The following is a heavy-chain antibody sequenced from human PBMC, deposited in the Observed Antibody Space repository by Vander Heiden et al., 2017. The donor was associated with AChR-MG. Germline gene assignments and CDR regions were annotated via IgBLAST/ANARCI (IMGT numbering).Heavy chain of an antibody. V-gene: IGHV4-30-4*01. CDR2: IYSSGST. CDR3: ARGDAFDI. Sequence: QVQLQESGPGLVKPSQTLSLTCTVPGPPISSGDYYWSWIRQPPGKGLEWIGCIYSSGSTYYNPSLKSRLTISAATSKNQFSLKLSSVTAADPAVYYCARGDAFDIWGQGTMVTVSS. CDR1: GPPISSGDYY. J-gene: IGHJ3*02.